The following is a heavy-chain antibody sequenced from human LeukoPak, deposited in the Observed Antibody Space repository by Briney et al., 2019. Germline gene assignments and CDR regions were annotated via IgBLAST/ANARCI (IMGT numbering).Heavy chain of an antibody. Sequence: SETLSLTCAVSGGSISSYYWSWVRQPPGKGLEWVGYIYYGGSTNYNAYLKRGGTISVETYKNQFSLKLSSVTAADTAIYHCPRAMITMVRGVIILRGGHFDLWGQGTLVTVSS. CDR1: GGSISSYY. D-gene: IGHD3-10*01. CDR2: IYYGGST. J-gene: IGHJ4*02. CDR3: PRAMITMVRGVIILRGGHFDL. V-gene: IGHV4-59*12.